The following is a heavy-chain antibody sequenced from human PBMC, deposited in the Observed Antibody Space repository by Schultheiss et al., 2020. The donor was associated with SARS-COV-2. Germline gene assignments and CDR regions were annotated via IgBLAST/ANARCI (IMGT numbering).Heavy chain of an antibody. V-gene: IGHV3-23*01. CDR3: AKGIAAAGTLDY. CDR2: ISGSGGST. J-gene: IGHJ4*02. Sequence: GESLKISCAASGFTFSSYAMSWVRQAPGKGLEWVSAISGSGGSTYYADSVKGRFTISRDNSKNTLYLQMYSLRAEDTAVYYCAKGIAAAGTLDYWGQGTLVTVSS. D-gene: IGHD6-13*01. CDR1: GFTFSSYA.